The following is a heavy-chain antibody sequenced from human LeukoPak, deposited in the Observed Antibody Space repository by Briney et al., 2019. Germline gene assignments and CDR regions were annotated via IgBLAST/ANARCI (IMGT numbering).Heavy chain of an antibody. CDR1: GFSFSEYY. D-gene: IGHD1-26*01. J-gene: IGHJ5*02. CDR2: ISSGSSYT. Sequence: GGSLRLSCAASGFSFSEYYMSWIRQAPGEGLEWVSCISSGSSYTNYTDSVKGRFTISRDNAKRSLYLQMNSLTAEDTAVYYCARSGGTYGWFDPWGQGTLVTVSS. CDR3: ARSGGTYGWFDP. V-gene: IGHV3-11*03.